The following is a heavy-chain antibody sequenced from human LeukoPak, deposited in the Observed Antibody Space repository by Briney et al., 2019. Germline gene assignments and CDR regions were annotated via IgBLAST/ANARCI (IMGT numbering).Heavy chain of an antibody. J-gene: IGHJ4*02. CDR3: ARVGGSYGPFDY. V-gene: IGHV3-74*01. CDR2: INSDGSST. D-gene: IGHD3-16*01. CDR1: AFTFTSNW. Sequence: AGSRRLACVASAFTFTSNWMHWVRQAPGKGLLRVSRINSDGSSTSYADSVEGRFTISRDNAKNTLYLQMNSLRAEDTAVYYCARVGGSYGPFDYWGQGTLVTVSS.